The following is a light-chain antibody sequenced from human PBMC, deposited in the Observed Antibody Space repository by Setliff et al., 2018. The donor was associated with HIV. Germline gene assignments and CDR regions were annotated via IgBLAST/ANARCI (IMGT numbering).Light chain of an antibody. CDR2: TNS. V-gene: IGLV1-44*01. J-gene: IGLJ1*01. Sequence: QSVLTQSPSVSGTPGQRVTISCSGSNSNIGTTTVNWYQRLPGAAPKLLIYTNSHRPSGVPDRFSGSKSGTSASLAISGLQPEDEAEYYCASWDDSLKVYVFGSGTKGTVL. CDR1: NSNIGTTT. CDR3: ASWDDSLKVYV.